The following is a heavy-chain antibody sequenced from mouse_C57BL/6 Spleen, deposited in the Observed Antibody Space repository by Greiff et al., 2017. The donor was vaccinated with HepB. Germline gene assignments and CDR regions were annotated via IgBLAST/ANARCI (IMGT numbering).Heavy chain of an antibody. J-gene: IGHJ4*01. Sequence: EVQLQESGPELVKPGASVKMSCKASGYTFTDYNMHWVKQSHGKSLEWIGYINPNNGGTSYNQKFKGKATLTVNKSSSTAYMELRSLTSEDSAVYYCLILLGPLDYWGQGTSVTVSS. CDR3: LILLGPLDY. CDR1: GYTFTDYN. CDR2: INPNNGGT. V-gene: IGHV1-22*01. D-gene: IGHD1-1*01.